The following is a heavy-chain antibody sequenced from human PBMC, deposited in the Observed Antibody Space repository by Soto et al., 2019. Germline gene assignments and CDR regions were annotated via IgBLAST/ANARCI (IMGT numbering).Heavy chain of an antibody. CDR1: GFSFSTYT. D-gene: IGHD2-8*01. J-gene: IGHJ4*02. CDR3: AKARCTTSNCYVPDY. Sequence: GGSLRLSCAASGFSFSTYTMSWVRRAPGKGLEWVSAISGSGGSPSYADSVQGRFTISRDNPKKTLYLQMNSLRAEDTAVYYCAKARCTTSNCYVPDYWGQGTXVTVSS. CDR2: ISGSGGSP. V-gene: IGHV3-23*01.